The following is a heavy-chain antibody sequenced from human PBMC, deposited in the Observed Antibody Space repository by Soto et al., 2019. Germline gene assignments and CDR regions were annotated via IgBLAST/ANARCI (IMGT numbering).Heavy chain of an antibody. Sequence: IHQPPGKGLEWIGEINHSGSTNYNPSLKSRVTISVDTSKNQFSLKVSSVTAADTAVYYCAILYGFFFQAEDGMRDL. CDR2: INHSGST. D-gene: IGHD3-3*01. J-gene: IGHJ2*01. V-gene: IGHV4-34*01. CDR3: AILYGFFFQAEDGMRDL.